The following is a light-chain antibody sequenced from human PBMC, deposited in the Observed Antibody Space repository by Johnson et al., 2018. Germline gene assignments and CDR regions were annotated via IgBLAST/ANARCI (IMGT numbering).Light chain of an antibody. V-gene: IGLV1-51*02. Sequence: QSVLTQPPSVSAAPGQKVTISCSGSSSNIGNNYVSWYQQLPGTAPKLLIYENNKRPSGIPDRFSGSKSGTSATLGITGLQTGDEADYYCGTWYSSLSAGNVFGTRIKVTVL. CDR2: ENN. CDR3: GTWYSSLSAGNV. CDR1: SSNIGNNY. J-gene: IGLJ1*01.